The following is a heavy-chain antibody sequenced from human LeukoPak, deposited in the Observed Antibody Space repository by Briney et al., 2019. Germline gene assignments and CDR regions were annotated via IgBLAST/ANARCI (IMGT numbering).Heavy chain of an antibody. D-gene: IGHD3-3*01. Sequence: PGGSLRLSCVASRFIFGGYAISWARQAPGKGLEWVSGIRTSGETFYAESVKGRFAISRDIPKNTVYLQMNSLRAEDSAVYYCATLSYDVWTGVNWFDPWGQGTLVTVSS. CDR3: ATLSYDVWTGVNWFDP. V-gene: IGHV3-23*01. CDR1: RFIFGGYA. J-gene: IGHJ5*02. CDR2: IRTSGET.